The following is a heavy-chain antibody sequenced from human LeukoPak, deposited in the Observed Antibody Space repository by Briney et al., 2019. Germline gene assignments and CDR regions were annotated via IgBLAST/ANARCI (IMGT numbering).Heavy chain of an antibody. D-gene: IGHD3-22*01. V-gene: IGHV6-1*01. Sequence: SQTLSLTCAISGDSVSSSSAAWNWIRQSPSRGLEWLGRTYYRSKWYNDYALSVKSRMAINPDTSKSQFSLQLKSVTPEDTAVYYCVRAGPDYYDSSGVPLDAFDIWGQGTMVTVSS. J-gene: IGHJ3*02. CDR1: GDSVSSSSAA. CDR2: TYYRSKWYN. CDR3: VRAGPDYYDSSGVPLDAFDI.